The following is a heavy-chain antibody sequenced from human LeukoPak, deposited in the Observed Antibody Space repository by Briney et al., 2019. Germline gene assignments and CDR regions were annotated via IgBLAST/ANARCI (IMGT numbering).Heavy chain of an antibody. V-gene: IGHV3-7*03. CDR3: ARGKAVTTPQAFWYFDL. CDR2: IKQDGSEK. Sequence: GGSLRLSCAASGFTFSSYWMSWVRQAPGKGLEWVANIKQDGSEKYYVDSVKGRFTISRDNAKKSLSLQMKSLRPEDTALYYCARGKAVTTPQAFWYFDLWGRGTLVTVSS. J-gene: IGHJ2*01. CDR1: GFTFSSYW. D-gene: IGHD4-17*01.